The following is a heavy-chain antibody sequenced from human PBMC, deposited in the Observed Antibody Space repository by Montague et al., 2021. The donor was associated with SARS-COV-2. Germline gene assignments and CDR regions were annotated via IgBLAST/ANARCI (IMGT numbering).Heavy chain of an antibody. CDR3: ARAYCGGDCYFYWYFDI. J-gene: IGHJ2*01. V-gene: IGHV6-1*01. Sequence: CAISGDSVSSNIATWNWIRQSPSRGLEWLGRTYYRSKWYNDYAVSVKSRVIINPDTSNNRISLQLNSVTPEDTAVYYCARAYCGGDCYFYWYFDIWGRSTLDAISS. CDR2: TYYRSKWYN. CDR1: GDSVSSNIAT. D-gene: IGHD2-21*02.